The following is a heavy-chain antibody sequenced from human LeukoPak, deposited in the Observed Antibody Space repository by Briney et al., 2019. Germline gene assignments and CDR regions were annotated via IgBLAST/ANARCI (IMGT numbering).Heavy chain of an antibody. CDR3: ARDAAYGSGFIYYYYYMDV. Sequence: PGGSLRLSCAASGFTFSSYSMNWVRQAPGKGLEWVSSISSSSSYIYYVDSVKGRFTISRDNAKNSLYLQMNSLRAEDTAVYYCARDAAYGSGFIYYYYYMDVWGKGTTVTISS. V-gene: IGHV3-21*01. D-gene: IGHD3-10*01. CDR2: ISSSSSYI. CDR1: GFTFSSYS. J-gene: IGHJ6*03.